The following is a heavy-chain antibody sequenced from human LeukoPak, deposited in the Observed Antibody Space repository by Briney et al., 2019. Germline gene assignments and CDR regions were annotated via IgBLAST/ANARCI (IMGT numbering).Heavy chain of an antibody. V-gene: IGHV4-59*08. CDR3: ARYQYDILTGYSSIDY. CDR2: IYYSGST. CDR1: GGSISSYY. Sequence: PSETLSLTCTVSGGSISSYYWSWIRQPPGKGLEWIGCIYYSGSTNYNPSLKSRVTISVDTSKNQFSLKLSSVTAADTAVYYCARYQYDILTGYSSIDYWGQGTLVTVSP. D-gene: IGHD3-9*01. J-gene: IGHJ4*02.